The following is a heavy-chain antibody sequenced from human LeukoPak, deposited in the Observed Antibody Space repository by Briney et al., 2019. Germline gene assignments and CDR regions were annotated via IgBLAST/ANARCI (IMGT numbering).Heavy chain of an antibody. CDR2: TRNKANSYTT. CDR1: GFTFSDHY. Sequence: PGGSLRLSCAASGFTFSDHYMDWVRQAPGKGLEWVGRTRNKANSYTTEYAASVKGRFTISRDDSKNSLYLQMNSLKTEDTAVYSCARDKGVLHDYGDYWNYYYMDVWGKGTTVTVSS. D-gene: IGHD4-17*01. V-gene: IGHV3-72*01. CDR3: ARDKGVLHDYGDYWNYYYMDV. J-gene: IGHJ6*03.